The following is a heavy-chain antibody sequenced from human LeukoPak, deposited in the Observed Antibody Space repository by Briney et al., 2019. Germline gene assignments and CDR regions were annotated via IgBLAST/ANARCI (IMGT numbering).Heavy chain of an antibody. CDR2: IYYSGST. V-gene: IGHV4-30-4*08. J-gene: IGHJ4*02. CDR1: GGSISSGDYY. CDR3: ARITNGNGGFDY. D-gene: IGHD4-23*01. Sequence: SETLSLTCTVSGGSISSGDYYWSWIRQPPGKSLEWIGYIYYSGSTYYNPSLKSRVTISVDTSKNQFSLKLSSVTAADPAVYYCARITNGNGGFDYWGQGTLVTVSS.